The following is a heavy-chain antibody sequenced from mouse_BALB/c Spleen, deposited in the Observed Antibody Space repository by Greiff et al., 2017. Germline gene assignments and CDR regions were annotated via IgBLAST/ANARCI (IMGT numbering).Heavy chain of an antibody. J-gene: IGHJ4*01. V-gene: IGHV1S81*02. CDR2: INPSNGRT. CDR1: GYTFTSYW. D-gene: IGHD1-2*01. CDR3: ARSATANAMDY. Sequence: QVQLKQPGAELVKPGASVKLSCKASGYTFTSYWMHWVKQRPGQGLEWIGEINPSNGRTNYNEKFKSKATLTVDKSSSTAYMQLSSLTSEDSAVYYCARSATANAMDYWGQGTSVTVSS.